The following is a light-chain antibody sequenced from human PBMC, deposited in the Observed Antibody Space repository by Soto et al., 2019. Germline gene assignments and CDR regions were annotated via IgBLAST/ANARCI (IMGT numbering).Light chain of an antibody. J-gene: IGLJ2*01. CDR2: EVS. V-gene: IGLV2-14*01. CDR1: SSDVGRYNY. Sequence: QSALTQPASVSGSPGQSITISCTGSSSDVGRYNYVSWYQHLPGKAPKLIIYEVSNRPSGVSNRFSASKSGNTASLTISGLQAEDEADYYCSSYTGIAALFGGRTKLTVL. CDR3: SSYTGIAAL.